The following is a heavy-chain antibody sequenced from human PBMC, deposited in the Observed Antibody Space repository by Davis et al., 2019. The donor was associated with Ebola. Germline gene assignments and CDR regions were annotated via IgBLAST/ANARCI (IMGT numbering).Heavy chain of an antibody. V-gene: IGHV1-18*01. CDR2: ISAYNGNT. CDR1: GYTFTSYG. CDR3: ARAQFPTTSDH. D-gene: IGHD1-1*01. J-gene: IGHJ4*02. Sequence: AASVKVSCKASGYTFTSYGISWVRQAPGQGLEWMGWISAYNGNTNYAQKLQGRVTMTTDTSTSTAYMEVGSLGSDDTAVYYCARAQFPTTSDHWGQGTLVTVSS.